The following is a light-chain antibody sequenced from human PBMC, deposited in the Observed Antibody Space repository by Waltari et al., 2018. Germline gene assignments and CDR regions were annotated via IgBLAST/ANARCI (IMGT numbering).Light chain of an antibody. CDR2: EVF. J-gene: IGLJ2*01. Sequence: QSALTQPPSASGSPGQSVTISCTGTSSDVGGYKYVSWYQFHPGKAPKLLIYEVFKRPSGVPDRFSGSKSGNTASLFVSGLQAEDEAEYYCSSYAGNNFVVFGGGTQLTVL. V-gene: IGLV2-8*01. CDR3: SSYAGNNFVV. CDR1: SSDVGGYKY.